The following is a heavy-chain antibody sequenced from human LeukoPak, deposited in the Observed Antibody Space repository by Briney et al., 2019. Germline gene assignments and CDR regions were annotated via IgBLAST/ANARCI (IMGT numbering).Heavy chain of an antibody. J-gene: IGHJ6*02. CDR3: ARDRMYYYGMDV. CDR2: IHYTGST. Sequence: PSQTLSLTCTVSGGSISSYYWSWIRQPPGKGVEYIGYIHYTGSTNYNPSLKSRVTISVDTSKNQFSLKLSSVTAADTAMYYCARDRMYYYGMDVWGQGTTVTVSS. CDR1: GGSISSYY. V-gene: IGHV4-59*01.